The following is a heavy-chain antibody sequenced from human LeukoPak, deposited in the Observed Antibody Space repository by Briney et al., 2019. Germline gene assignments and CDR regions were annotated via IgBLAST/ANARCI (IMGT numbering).Heavy chain of an antibody. V-gene: IGHV1-69*04. CDR3: ARARRYSSSWYQASDYYYGMDV. CDR2: IIPILGIA. J-gene: IGHJ6*02. CDR1: GGTFSSYA. Sequence: GSSVKVSCKASGGTFSSYAISWVRQAPGQGLEWMGRIIPILGIANYAQKVQGRVTITADKSTSTAYMELSSLRSEDTAVYYCARARRYSSSWYQASDYYYGMDVWGQGTTVTVSS. D-gene: IGHD6-13*01.